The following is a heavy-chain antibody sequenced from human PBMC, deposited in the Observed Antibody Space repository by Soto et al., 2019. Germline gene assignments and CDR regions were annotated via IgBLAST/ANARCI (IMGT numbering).Heavy chain of an antibody. D-gene: IGHD3-9*01. CDR2: IYPGDSDT. V-gene: IGHV5-51*01. Sequence: GESLKISCQCSGYCLTSYWIDLERPLPGKGLEWMGIIYPGDSDTRYSPSFQGQVTISADKSISTAYLQWSSLKASDTAMFFFFKQKTAYEILTGYYSQNDAFDIWGQGTMVTVSS. J-gene: IGHJ3*02. CDR3: FKQKTAYEILTGYYSQNDAFDI. CDR1: GYCLTSYW.